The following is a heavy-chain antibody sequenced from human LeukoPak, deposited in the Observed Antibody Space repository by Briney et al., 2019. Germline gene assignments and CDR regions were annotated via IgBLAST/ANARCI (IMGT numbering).Heavy chain of an antibody. CDR1: GFTFSSYT. Sequence: PGGSLRLSCAASGFTFSSYTMNWVRQAPGKGLEWVSSISTSRSYIYYADSVKGRFTVSRDNAKNSLYLQMNSLRAEDTAVYYCARDMDGSGSYFTVAMDVWGQGTTVTVSS. CDR3: ARDMDGSGSYFTVAMDV. D-gene: IGHD3-10*01. CDR2: ISTSRSYI. J-gene: IGHJ6*02. V-gene: IGHV3-21*01.